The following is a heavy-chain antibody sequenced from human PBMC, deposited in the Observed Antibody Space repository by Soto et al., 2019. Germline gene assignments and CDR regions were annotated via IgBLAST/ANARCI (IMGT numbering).Heavy chain of an antibody. CDR2: IKQDGSEK. CDR1: GFTFSSYW. J-gene: IGHJ6*02. CDR3: ARDCSGASFALYYGMHV. D-gene: IGHD2-2*01. Sequence: EVQLVESGGDLVQPGESLKLSCAASGFTFSSYWMSWVRQAPGKGLEWVANIKQDGSEKYYVDSVKGRFSISRDNAQNSLYLQVNSLRAEDTAVYYCARDCSGASFALYYGMHVWGQGSTVTVSS. V-gene: IGHV3-7*01.